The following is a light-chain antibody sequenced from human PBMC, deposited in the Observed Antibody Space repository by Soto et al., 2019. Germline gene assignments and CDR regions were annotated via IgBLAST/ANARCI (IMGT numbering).Light chain of an antibody. Sequence: QSVLTQPPSVSGAPGQSVTISCTGSNSNIGAGYDVHWYQQLPGTAPKLLIYGNSNRPSGVPDRFSGSKSVTSASLAITGLQAEDGADYYCQSYDSSLSCSVFGNATNVTGL. V-gene: IGLV1-40*01. J-gene: IGLJ1*01. CDR2: GNS. CDR1: NSNIGAGYD. CDR3: QSYDSSLSCSV.